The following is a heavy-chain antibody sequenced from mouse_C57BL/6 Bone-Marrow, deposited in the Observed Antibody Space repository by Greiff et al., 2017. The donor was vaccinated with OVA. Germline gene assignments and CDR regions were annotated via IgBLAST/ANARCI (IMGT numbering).Heavy chain of an antibody. CDR1: GFTFSDYY. CDR2: ISNGGGST. CDR3: ARQAWNWVDWYFDV. Sequence: EVNVVESGGGLVQPGGSLKLSCAASGFTFSDYYMYWVRQTPEKRLEWVAYISNGGGSTYCPDTVKGRFTISRDNAKNTLYLQMSRLKSEDTAMYYCARQAWNWVDWYFDVWGTGTTVTVSS. V-gene: IGHV5-12*01. J-gene: IGHJ1*03. D-gene: IGHD4-1*01.